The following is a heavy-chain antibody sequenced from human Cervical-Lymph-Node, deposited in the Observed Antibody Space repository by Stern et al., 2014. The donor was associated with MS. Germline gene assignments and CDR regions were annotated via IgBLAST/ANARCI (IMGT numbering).Heavy chain of an antibody. V-gene: IGHV3-73*01. J-gene: IGHJ4*02. CDR1: GILFSGAS. CDR3: VSDGSGWKN. Sequence: EVQLVESGGGLVQPGGSLKLSCAASGILFSGASMHWVRQPSGKGLEWIGRIRSKTNGYTPTYTASVKGRFTITRDDSKNTAYLQMNSLKTEDTAVYYCVSDGSGWKNWGQGTLVTVSS. CDR2: IRSKTNGYTP. D-gene: IGHD3-10*01.